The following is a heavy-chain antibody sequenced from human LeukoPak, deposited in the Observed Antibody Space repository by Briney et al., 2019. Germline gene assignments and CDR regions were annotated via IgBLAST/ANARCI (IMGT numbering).Heavy chain of an antibody. Sequence: SETLSLTCTVSGASISSSSYYWGWIRQPPGKGLEWIGNIYYSGSTYYNPSLKSRVTISVDTSKNQFSLKLSSVTAADTAVYYCARGVSSRLTMVRGTRKGGYYYMDVWGKGTTVTVSS. CDR1: GASISSSSYY. V-gene: IGHV4-39*01. J-gene: IGHJ6*03. D-gene: IGHD3-10*01. CDR3: ARGVSSRLTMVRGTRKGGYYYMDV. CDR2: IYYSGST.